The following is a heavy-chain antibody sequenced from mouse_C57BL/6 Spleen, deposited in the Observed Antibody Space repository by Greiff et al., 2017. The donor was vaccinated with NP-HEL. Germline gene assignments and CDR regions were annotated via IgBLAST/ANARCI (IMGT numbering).Heavy chain of an antibody. J-gene: IGHJ3*01. CDR3: ARWGYGFAY. CDR1: GYTFTSYW. D-gene: IGHD2-2*01. V-gene: IGHV1-69*01. CDR2: IDPSDSYT. Sequence: QVQLKQPGAELVMPGASVKLSCKASGYTFTSYWMHWVKQRPGQGLEWIGEIDPSDSYTNYNQKFKGKSTLTVDKSSSTAYMQLSSLTSEDSAVYYCARWGYGFAYWGQGTLVTVSA.